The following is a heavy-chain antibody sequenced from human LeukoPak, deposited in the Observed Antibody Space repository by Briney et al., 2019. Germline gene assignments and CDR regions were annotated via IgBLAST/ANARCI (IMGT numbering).Heavy chain of an antibody. CDR3: AQAPIVVVTANLQSHFDY. CDR1: GFSFSSYG. J-gene: IGHJ4*02. D-gene: IGHD2-21*02. Sequence: GGSLRLSCAASGFSFSSYGMHWVRQAPGKGLEWVAVISYDGSNKYYVDSVNGRFTISRDNSKDPLYLQTNSLRAEDTAVYYCAQAPIVVVTANLQSHFDYWGQGTLVTVSS. CDR2: ISYDGSNK. V-gene: IGHV3-30*03.